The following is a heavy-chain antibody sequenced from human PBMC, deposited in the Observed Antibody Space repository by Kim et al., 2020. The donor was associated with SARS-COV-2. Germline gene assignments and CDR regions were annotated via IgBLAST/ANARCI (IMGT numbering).Heavy chain of an antibody. CDR3: SKELGGYFGY. V-gene: IGHV3-30*02. D-gene: IGHD1-26*01. J-gene: IGHJ4*02. Sequence: NKYYADSVKGRFTTYRDKYKNTLYLRMDSLRAEDTAGEYCSKELGGYFGYWGQGTLVTVSS. CDR2: NK.